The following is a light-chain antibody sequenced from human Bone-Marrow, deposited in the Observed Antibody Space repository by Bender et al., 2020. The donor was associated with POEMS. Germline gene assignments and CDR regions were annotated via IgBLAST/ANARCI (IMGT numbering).Light chain of an antibody. CDR1: NIGIKN. Sequence: SYVLTQPPSMSVAPGETARITCGGDNIGIKNVHWYRQKPGQAPFLVIIKDNERPSGIPDRFSGSSSGTTVTLTISGVQAEDEADYFCQSADSSGTYVVFGGGTKLTVL. J-gene: IGLJ2*01. CDR2: KDN. CDR3: QSADSSGTYVV. V-gene: IGLV3-25*03.